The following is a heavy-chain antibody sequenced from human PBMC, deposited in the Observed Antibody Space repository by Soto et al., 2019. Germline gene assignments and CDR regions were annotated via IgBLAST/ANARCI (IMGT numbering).Heavy chain of an antibody. CDR3: ARTSTRGLYYYYGMDV. CDR2: ISAYNGNT. Sequence: ASVKVSCKASGYTFTSYGISWVRQAPGQGLEGMGWISAYNGNTNYAQKLQGRVTMTTDTSTSTAYMELRSLRSDDTAVYYCARTSTRGLYYYYGMDVWGQGTTVTVSS. V-gene: IGHV1-18*04. CDR1: GYTFTSYG. D-gene: IGHD1-1*01. J-gene: IGHJ6*02.